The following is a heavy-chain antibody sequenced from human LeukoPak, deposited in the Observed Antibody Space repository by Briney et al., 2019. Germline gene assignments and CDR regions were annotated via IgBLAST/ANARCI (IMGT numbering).Heavy chain of an antibody. J-gene: IGHJ4*02. D-gene: IGHD1-26*01. CDR2: INPNSGGT. V-gene: IGHV1-2*02. CDR1: GYTFTGYY. Sequence: GASVKVSCKASGYTFTGYYMHWVRQAPGQGLEWMGWINPNSGGTNYAQKFQGRVTMTRDTSISTAYVELSRLRSDDTAVYYCASDLHRSIVGATTVYWGQGTLVTVSS. CDR3: ASDLHRSIVGATTVY.